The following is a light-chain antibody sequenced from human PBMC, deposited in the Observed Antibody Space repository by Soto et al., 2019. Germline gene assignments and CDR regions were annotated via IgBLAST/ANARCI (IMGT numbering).Light chain of an antibody. CDR3: CSYAGTYTLWV. CDR2: DVS. CDR1: SSDVGGYNY. V-gene: IGLV2-11*01. Sequence: QSVLTQPRSVSRSPGQSVTISCTGTSSDVGGYNYVSWYQQYPGKAPKLIIYDVSKRPSGVPDRFSGSKSGNTASLTISGLQAEDEADYCCCSYAGTYTLWVFGGGTKVTVL. J-gene: IGLJ3*02.